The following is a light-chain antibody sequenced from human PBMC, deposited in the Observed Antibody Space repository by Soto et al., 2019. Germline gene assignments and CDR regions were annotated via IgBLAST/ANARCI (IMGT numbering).Light chain of an antibody. CDR1: QSIGGF. J-gene: IGKJ4*01. V-gene: IGKV1-39*01. CDR3: QQSYSTPLT. CDR2: VAS. Sequence: DIQMTQSPSSLSVSVGDRVTITCRASQSIGGFLNWYQQKLGKAPKLLIYVASSLQSGVPSRFSGSGSGTDFTLTISSLQPEDFATYYCQQSYSTPLTFGGGTKVDIK.